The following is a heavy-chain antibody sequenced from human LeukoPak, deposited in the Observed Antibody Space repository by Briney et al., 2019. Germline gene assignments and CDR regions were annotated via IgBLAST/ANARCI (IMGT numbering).Heavy chain of an antibody. CDR2: INTDGTDT. Sequence: GGSLRLSCGASGFIFSKQWMNWVRQAPGKGLVWVARINTDGTDTSYADSVKGRFTISRDNAKDTLYLQMNSLRPSDTAVYYCAKSNWFDPWGQGTLVTVSS. J-gene: IGHJ5*02. V-gene: IGHV3-74*01. CDR1: GFIFSKQW. CDR3: AKSNWFDP.